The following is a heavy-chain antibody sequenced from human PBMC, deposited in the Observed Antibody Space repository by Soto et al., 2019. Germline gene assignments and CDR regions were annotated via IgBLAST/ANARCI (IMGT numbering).Heavy chain of an antibody. CDR1: GGSISSYY. D-gene: IGHD3-10*01. CDR2: IYYSGST. J-gene: IGHJ4*02. Sequence: ASETLSLTCTVSGGSISSYYWSWIRQPPGKGLEWIGYIYYSGSTNYNPSLKSRVTISVDTSKNQFSLKLSSVTAADTAVYYCARLIGDYYGSGSYYDFDYWGQGTLVTVSS. CDR3: ARLIGDYYGSGSYYDFDY. V-gene: IGHV4-59*08.